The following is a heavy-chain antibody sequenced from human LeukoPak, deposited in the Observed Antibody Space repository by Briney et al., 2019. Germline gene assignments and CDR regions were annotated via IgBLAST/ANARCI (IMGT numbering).Heavy chain of an antibody. Sequence: GGSLRLSCAASRFTFSDYSMNWVRQGPGKGLQRVASISSGSVYIYYADSMKGRFTISRDNSKNTLYLQMNSLRAEDTAVYYCAAVDVDTAFPWGQGTLVTVSS. V-gene: IGHV3-21*04. CDR2: ISSGSVYI. CDR3: AAVDVDTAFP. J-gene: IGHJ5*02. CDR1: RFTFSDYS. D-gene: IGHD5-18*01.